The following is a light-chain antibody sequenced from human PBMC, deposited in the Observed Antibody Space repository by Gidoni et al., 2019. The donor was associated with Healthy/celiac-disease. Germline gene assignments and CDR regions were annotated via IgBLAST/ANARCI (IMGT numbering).Light chain of an antibody. CDR2: EVS. CDR1: SSDVGGYNY. CDR3: SSYTSSSPVYV. Sequence: QSALTQPASVSVSPGQSTTISCTGTSSDVGGYNYVSWYQQHPGKAPNLMIYEVSNRPSGGSNRYSGSKSGNTASLTISGLQAEDEADYYCSSYTSSSPVYVFGTGTKVTVL. V-gene: IGLV2-14*01. J-gene: IGLJ1*01.